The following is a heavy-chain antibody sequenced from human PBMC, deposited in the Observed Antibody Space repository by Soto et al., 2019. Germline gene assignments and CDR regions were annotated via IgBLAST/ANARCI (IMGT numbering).Heavy chain of an antibody. J-gene: IGHJ4*02. D-gene: IGHD5-12*01. CDR1: GFTFTNHG. CDR3: VSGAGRNGHDTRFAY. Sequence: QMQLVESGGGVLQPGTSLKLSCVTSGFTFTNHGIHWVRQAPGKGLEWVADISFNGIDKWYQDSVKGRFIIFRDNFKNTAYVQMNGLTFEETAMYYCVSGAGRNGHDTRFAYWGQGTLVTVSS. CDR2: ISFNGIDK. V-gene: IGHV3-30*03.